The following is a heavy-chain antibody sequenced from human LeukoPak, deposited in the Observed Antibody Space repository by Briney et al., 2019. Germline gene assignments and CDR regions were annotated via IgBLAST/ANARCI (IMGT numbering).Heavy chain of an antibody. CDR1: GFTVNSNS. CDR2: ISGSGGNT. V-gene: IGHV3-23*01. J-gene: IGHJ4*02. D-gene: IGHD1/OR15-1a*01. Sequence: PGGSLRLSCAASGFTVNSNSMSWVRQAPGKGLEWVSTISGSGGNTYYADSVKGRFTISRDNSKNTLYLQMNSLRAEDTAVYYCANSPNINYWGQGTLVTVSS. CDR3: ANSPNINY.